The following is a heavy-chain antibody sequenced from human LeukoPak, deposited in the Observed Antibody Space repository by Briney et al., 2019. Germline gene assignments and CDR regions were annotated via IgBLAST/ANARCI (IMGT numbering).Heavy chain of an antibody. J-gene: IGHJ4*02. D-gene: IGHD3-10*01. CDR2: IYYSGST. V-gene: IGHV4-31*03. Sequence: SETLSLTCTVSGGSISSGGYYWSWIHQHPGKGLEWIGYIYYSGSTYYNPSLKSRVTISVDTSKNQFSLKLSSVTAADTAVYYCARVSSLWFGELSSFDYWGQGTLVTVSS. CDR1: GGSISSGGYY. CDR3: ARVSSLWFGELSSFDY.